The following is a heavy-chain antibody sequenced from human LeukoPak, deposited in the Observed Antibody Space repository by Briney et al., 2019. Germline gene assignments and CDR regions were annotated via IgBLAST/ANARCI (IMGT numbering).Heavy chain of an antibody. J-gene: IGHJ5*02. V-gene: IGHV1-24*01. Sequence: ASVKVSCKVSGYTLTELSMHWVRQAAGKGLEWMGGFDPEDGETIYAQKFQGRVTMTEDTSTDTAYMELSSLRSEDTAVYYCATGERWLINWFDPWGQGTLVTVSS. CDR2: FDPEDGET. CDR3: ATGERWLINWFDP. CDR1: GYTLTELS. D-gene: IGHD5-24*01.